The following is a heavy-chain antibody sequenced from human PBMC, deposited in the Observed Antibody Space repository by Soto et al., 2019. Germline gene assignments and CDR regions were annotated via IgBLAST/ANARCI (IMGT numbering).Heavy chain of an antibody. CDR3: ERLAVVPAAAIDY. CDR1: GFTFSSYS. Sequence: EVQLVESGGGLVKPGGSLRLSCAASGFTFSSYSMNWVRQAPGKGLEWVSSISSSSSNIYYADSVKGRFTISRDNAKNSLYLQMNSLRAEDTAVYYCERLAVVPAAAIDYWGQGTLVTVSS. D-gene: IGHD2-2*01. J-gene: IGHJ4*02. CDR2: ISSSSSNI. V-gene: IGHV3-21*01.